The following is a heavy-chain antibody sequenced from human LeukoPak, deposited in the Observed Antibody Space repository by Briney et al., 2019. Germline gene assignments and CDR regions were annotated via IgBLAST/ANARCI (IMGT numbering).Heavy chain of an antibody. Sequence: GGSLRLSCAASGFTFSSYWMSWVRQAPGKGLEWVANIKQDGSEKYYVDSVKDRFTSSRYNAKNSLYLQMNSLRAEDTAVYYCASRPTYYDILTGYYAPPYFDYWGQGTLVTVSS. V-gene: IGHV3-7*05. J-gene: IGHJ4*02. CDR2: IKQDGSEK. D-gene: IGHD3-9*01. CDR3: ASRPTYYDILTGYYAPPYFDY. CDR1: GFTFSSYW.